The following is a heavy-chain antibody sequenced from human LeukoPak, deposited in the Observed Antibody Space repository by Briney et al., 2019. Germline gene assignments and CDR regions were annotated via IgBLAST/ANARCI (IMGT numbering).Heavy chain of an antibody. CDR1: GGSVSSGSYY. CDR2: IYYSGST. D-gene: IGHD3-3*01. V-gene: IGHV4-61*01. Sequence: PSETLSLTCTVSGGSVSSGSYYWSWIRQPPGKGLEWIGYIYYSGSTNYNPSLKSRVTISSDTSNNQFSLKLNSVTAADTAVYYCARWSISSFWFDPWGQGTLVTVSS. J-gene: IGHJ5*02. CDR3: ARWSISSFWFDP.